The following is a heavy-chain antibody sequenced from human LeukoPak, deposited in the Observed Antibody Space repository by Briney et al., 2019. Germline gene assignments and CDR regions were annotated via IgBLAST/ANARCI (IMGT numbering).Heavy chain of an antibody. CDR3: ARSRLHYDSSGYFNFDY. J-gene: IGHJ4*02. Sequence: SVKVSCTASGGTFSSYAISWVRQAPGQGLEWMGGIIPIFGTANYAQKFQGRVTITADESTSTAYMELSSLRSEDTAVYYCARSRLHYDSSGYFNFDYWGQGTLVTVSS. V-gene: IGHV1-69*13. D-gene: IGHD3-22*01. CDR2: IIPIFGTA. CDR1: GGTFSSYA.